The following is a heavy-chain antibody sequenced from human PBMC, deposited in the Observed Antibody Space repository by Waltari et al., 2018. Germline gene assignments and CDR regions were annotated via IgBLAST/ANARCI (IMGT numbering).Heavy chain of an antibody. V-gene: IGHV4-34*01. CDR1: GGSFSGYY. CDR2: INHSGST. J-gene: IGHJ6*02. Sequence: QVQLQQWGAGLLKPSETLSLTCAVYGGSFSGYYWSWIRQPPGKGLEWIGEINHSGSTNYNPSLKSRVTISVDTSKNQFSLKLSAVTAADTAVYYCARFGVLRYFDWLRYYYGMDVWGQGTTVTVSS. CDR3: ARFGVLRYFDWLRYYYGMDV. D-gene: IGHD3-9*01.